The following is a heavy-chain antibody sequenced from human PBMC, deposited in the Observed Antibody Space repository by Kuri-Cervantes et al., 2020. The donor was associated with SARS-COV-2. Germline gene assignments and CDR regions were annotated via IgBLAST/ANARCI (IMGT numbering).Heavy chain of an antibody. J-gene: IGHJ6*03. CDR2: IYSGDNT. Sequence: GESLKISCVISGFTVSTNYMTWVRQAPGKGLEWVSTIYSGDNTFYADSVKGRFTISRDNSKNTLYLQMNSLRAEDTAVYYCARDCSSPYKYYYYYYMDVWGKGTTVTVSS. CDR3: ARDCSSPYKYYYYYYMDV. D-gene: IGHD6-13*01. V-gene: IGHV3-53*01. CDR1: GFTVSTNY.